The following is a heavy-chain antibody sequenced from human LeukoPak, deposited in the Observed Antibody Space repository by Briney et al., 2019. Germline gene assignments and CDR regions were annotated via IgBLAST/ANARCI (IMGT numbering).Heavy chain of an antibody. CDR3: ARVGGQWLERRNNWFDP. J-gene: IGHJ5*02. V-gene: IGHV4-31*03. CDR2: IYYSGST. D-gene: IGHD6-19*01. CDR1: GGSISSGGYY. Sequence: PSQTLSLTCTVSGGSISSGGYYWSWIRQHPGKGLEWIGYIYYSGSTYYNPSLKSRVTISVDTSKNQFSLKLSSVTAADTAVYYCARVGGQWLERRNNWFDPWGQGTLVTVSS.